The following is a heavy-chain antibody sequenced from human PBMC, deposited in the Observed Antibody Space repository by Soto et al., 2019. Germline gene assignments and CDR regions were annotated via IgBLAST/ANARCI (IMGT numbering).Heavy chain of an antibody. D-gene: IGHD6-6*01. Sequence: QITLKESGPTLVKPTQTLTLTCTFSGFSLSTSGVGVGWIRQPPGKALEWLALIYWDDDKRYSPSLNSRLTITTDASKNQVVLTMTNMDPVDTATYYCAHSRPPRLLDYWGQGTLVTVSS. J-gene: IGHJ4*02. CDR2: IYWDDDK. CDR3: AHSRPPRLLDY. CDR1: GFSLSTSGVG. V-gene: IGHV2-5*02.